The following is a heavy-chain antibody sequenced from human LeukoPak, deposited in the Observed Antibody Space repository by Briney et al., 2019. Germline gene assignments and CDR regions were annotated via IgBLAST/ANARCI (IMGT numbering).Heavy chain of an antibody. CDR1: GGSISTYY. Sequence: SETLSLTCTVSGGSISTYYWSWIRQPPGKGLEWIGYIYNSGSTNYNPSLKSRVTISVDTSKNQFSLELSSVTAADTAVYYCAVNLTRHTFDIWGQGTMVTVSS. V-gene: IGHV4-4*08. J-gene: IGHJ3*02. CDR2: IYNSGST. CDR3: AVNLTRHTFDI. D-gene: IGHD1-1*01.